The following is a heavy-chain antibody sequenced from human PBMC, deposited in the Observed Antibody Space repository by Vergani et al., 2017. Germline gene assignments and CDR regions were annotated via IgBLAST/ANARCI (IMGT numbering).Heavy chain of an antibody. J-gene: IGHJ4*02. CDR1: GVSITGGNY. CDR2: VFHLGTL. Sequence: QVQLQESGPGLLRPSETLSLTCRVSGVSITGGNYWGWVRQSPVSGLEWLGSVFHLGTLYYHPSLQSRVTISMAANNPFSLKLTSVTAADTAVYYCVRYFHSRGPFDVWVQGSLVTVAS. CDR3: VRYFHSRGPFDV. V-gene: IGHV4-38-2*01. D-gene: IGHD2/OR15-2a*01.